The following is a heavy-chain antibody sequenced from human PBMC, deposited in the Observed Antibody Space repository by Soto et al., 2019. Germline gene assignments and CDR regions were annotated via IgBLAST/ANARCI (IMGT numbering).Heavy chain of an antibody. J-gene: IGHJ5*02. CDR1: GYTFTSYG. CDR2: ISAYNGNT. Sequence: ASVKVSCKASGYTFTSYGISWVRQAPGQGLEWMGWISAYNGNTNYAQKLQGRVTMTTDTSTSTAYMELRSLRSDDTAVYYCARDSASGGYSYGPNWFDPWGQGTQVTLL. D-gene: IGHD5-18*01. CDR3: ARDSASGGYSYGPNWFDP. V-gene: IGHV1-18*01.